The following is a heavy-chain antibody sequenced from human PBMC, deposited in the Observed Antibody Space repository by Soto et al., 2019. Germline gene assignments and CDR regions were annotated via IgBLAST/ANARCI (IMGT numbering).Heavy chain of an antibody. J-gene: IGHJ4*02. CDR1: GFTFSSYC. CDR3: AKERVVVTATPDFDY. Sequence: GGSLRLSFAASGFTFSSYCMHWVRQAPGKGLEWVAVISYDGSNKYYADSVKGRFTISRDNSKNTLYLQMNSLRAEDTAVYYCAKERVVVTATPDFDYWGQGTLVTVSS. CDR2: ISYDGSNK. D-gene: IGHD2-21*02. V-gene: IGHV3-30*18.